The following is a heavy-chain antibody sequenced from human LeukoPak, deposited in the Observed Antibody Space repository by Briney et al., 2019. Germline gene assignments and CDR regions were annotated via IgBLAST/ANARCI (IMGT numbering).Heavy chain of an antibody. V-gene: IGHV3-30*01. CDR1: GFTFSSYA. CDR2: ISYDGSNK. CDR3: ARGYYDILTGFGDFDY. J-gene: IGHJ4*02. D-gene: IGHD3-9*01. Sequence: PGGSLRLSCAASGFTFSSYATHWVRQAPGKGLEWVAVISYDGSNKYYADSVKGRFTISRDNSKNTLYLQMNSLRAEDTAVYYCARGYYDILTGFGDFDYWGQGTLVTVSS.